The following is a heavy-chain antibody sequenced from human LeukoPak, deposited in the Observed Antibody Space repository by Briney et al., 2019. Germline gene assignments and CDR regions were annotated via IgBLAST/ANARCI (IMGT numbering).Heavy chain of an antibody. Sequence: PSETLSLTCTVSGGSIFCYYWSWIRQSPGKGLEWIGYVYNGGSTNYNPSLKSRVTILVDMSKNQFSLKLSSVTAADTAVYYCARVPRLLWFGKYFDYWGQGTLVTVSS. V-gene: IGHV4-59*12. D-gene: IGHD3-10*01. CDR3: ARVPRLLWFGKYFDY. CDR1: GGSIFCYY. J-gene: IGHJ4*02. CDR2: VYNGGST.